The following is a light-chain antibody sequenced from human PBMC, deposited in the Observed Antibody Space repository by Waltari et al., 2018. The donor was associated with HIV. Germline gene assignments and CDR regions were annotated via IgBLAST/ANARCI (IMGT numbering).Light chain of an antibody. CDR3: QQRSKWAPLT. CDR2: DAS. J-gene: IGKJ4*01. CDR1: QTVTTY. Sequence: DIVLTPSPATLSLSPVERATLSCRASQTVTTYLAWYQHKPGQAPRLLIYDASNRASGIPARFSGIGSGTDVTLTISSLDPEDFAVDYCQQRSKWAPLTFGGGTKVEIK. V-gene: IGKV3-11*01.